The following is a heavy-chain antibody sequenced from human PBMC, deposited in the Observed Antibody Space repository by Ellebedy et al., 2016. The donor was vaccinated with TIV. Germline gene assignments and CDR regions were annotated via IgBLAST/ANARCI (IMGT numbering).Heavy chain of an antibody. Sequence: GESLKISCTTSGFTFGDFAMSWVRQAPGKGLEWLSFIRSKRFGGTKEYAESVKGRFIISRDDARSIAYLQMNSLKAEDTALYYCTTAWGSTVATNDAFDVWGQGTMVVVS. J-gene: IGHJ3*01. D-gene: IGHD5-12*01. CDR2: IRSKRFGGTK. CDR1: GFTFGDFA. V-gene: IGHV3-49*04. CDR3: TTAWGSTVATNDAFDV.